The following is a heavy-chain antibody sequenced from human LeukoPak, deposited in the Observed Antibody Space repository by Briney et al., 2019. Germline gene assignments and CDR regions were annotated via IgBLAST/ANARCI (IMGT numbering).Heavy chain of an antibody. V-gene: IGHV3-64*01. Sequence: GGSLRLSCSASGFTFSSYAMHWVRQAPGKGLEYVSAISSNGGSTYYANSVKGRFTISRDNSKNTLYLQMGSLRAEDMAVYYCASGSYYDILTGYYDYRGQGTLVTVSS. D-gene: IGHD3-9*01. J-gene: IGHJ4*02. CDR1: GFTFSSYA. CDR3: ASGSYYDILTGYYDY. CDR2: ISSNGGST.